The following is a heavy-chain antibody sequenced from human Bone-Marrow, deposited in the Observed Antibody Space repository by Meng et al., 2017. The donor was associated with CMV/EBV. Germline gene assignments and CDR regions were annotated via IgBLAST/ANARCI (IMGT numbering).Heavy chain of an antibody. CDR1: GFTVSSNY. CDR3: TRLNPYCSATRCYTDD. J-gene: IGHJ4*02. D-gene: IGHD2-2*02. V-gene: IGHV3-53*01. Sequence: GGSLRLSCAASGFTVSSNYMSWVRQAPGKGLEWVSVIYSGGSTYYADSVKGRFTISRDNSKNTPYLQMNSLKTEDTAVYYCTRLNPYCSATRCYTDDWGQGTPVTVSS. CDR2: IYSGGST.